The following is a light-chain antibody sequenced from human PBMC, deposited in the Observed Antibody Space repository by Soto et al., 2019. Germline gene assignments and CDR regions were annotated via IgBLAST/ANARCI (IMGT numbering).Light chain of an antibody. CDR3: TSYTTSSTHGV. CDR1: SSDVGGYNY. CDR2: EVS. Sequence: QSALTQPASVSGSPGQSITISCTGTSSDVGGYNYVSWYQQHPGKAPKLMIYEVSNRPSGVSNRFSGSTSGNTASLTISGLQAEDEADYYCTSYTTSSTHGVLGGGTKLTVL. V-gene: IGLV2-14*01. J-gene: IGLJ3*02.